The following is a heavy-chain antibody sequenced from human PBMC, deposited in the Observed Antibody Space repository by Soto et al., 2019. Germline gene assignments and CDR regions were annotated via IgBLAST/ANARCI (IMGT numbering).Heavy chain of an antibody. V-gene: IGHV4-59*01. D-gene: IGHD6-6*01. Sequence: SETLSLTCTVSGGSISSYYWSWIRQPPGKGLEWIGYIYYSGSTNYNPSLKSRVTISVDTSKNQFSLKLSSVTAADTAVYYCARQYSTNYYFDYWGQGTLVTVSS. J-gene: IGHJ4*02. CDR2: IYYSGST. CDR3: ARQYSTNYYFDY. CDR1: GGSISSYY.